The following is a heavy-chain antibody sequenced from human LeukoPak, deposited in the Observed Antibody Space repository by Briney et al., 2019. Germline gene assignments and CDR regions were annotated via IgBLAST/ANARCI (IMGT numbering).Heavy chain of an antibody. V-gene: IGHV4-31*03. Sequence: PSQTLSLTCTVSGGSISSGGYYRSWIRQHPGKGLEWIGYIYYSGSTYYNPSLKSRVTISVDTSKNQFSLKLSSVTAADTAVYYCANYCSSTSCYAPPTWGQGTLVTVSS. CDR1: GGSISSGGYY. CDR2: IYYSGST. CDR3: ANYCSSTSCYAPPT. J-gene: IGHJ5*02. D-gene: IGHD2-2*01.